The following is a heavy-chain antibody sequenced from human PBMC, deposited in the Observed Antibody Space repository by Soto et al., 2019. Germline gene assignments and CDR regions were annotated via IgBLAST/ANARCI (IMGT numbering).Heavy chain of an antibody. J-gene: IGHJ4*02. CDR1: GGSISSGDYY. CDR3: ARSIDSSGYYFSNC. V-gene: IGHV4-61*08. CDR2: IHYSGST. Sequence: SETLSLTCTVSGGSISSGDYYWSWIRQPPGKGLEWIGYIHYSGSTNYNPSLNPSLKSRVTMSVDTSRNQFSLKLSSVTAADTAVYYCARSIDSSGYYFSNCWGQGTLVTVSS. D-gene: IGHD3-22*01.